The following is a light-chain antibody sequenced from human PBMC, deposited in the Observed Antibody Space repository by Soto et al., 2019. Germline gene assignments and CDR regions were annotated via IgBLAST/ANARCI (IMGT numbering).Light chain of an antibody. V-gene: IGLV2-8*01. J-gene: IGLJ3*02. Sequence: QSVLTQPPSASGSPGQSVTISCTGTSRDIGTYKYVSWYQQRPGKAPKLIIYDVTERPSGVPDRFSGSKSGNTASLTVSGLQAEDEADYYCTSYAGDTSLGVLGGGTKLTVL. CDR2: DVT. CDR3: TSYAGDTSLGV. CDR1: SRDIGTYKY.